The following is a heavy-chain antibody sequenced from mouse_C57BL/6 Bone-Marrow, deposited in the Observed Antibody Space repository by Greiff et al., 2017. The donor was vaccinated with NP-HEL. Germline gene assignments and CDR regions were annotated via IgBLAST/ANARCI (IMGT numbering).Heavy chain of an antibody. J-gene: IGHJ3*01. Sequence: QVQLQQPGTELVKPGASVKLSCKASGYTFTSYWMHWVKQRPGQGLEWIGNINPSNGGTNYNEKFKSKSTLTVDKSSSTAYMQLSSLTSEDSAVYYCARETMVTTPWFAYWGQGTLVTVSA. D-gene: IGHD2-2*01. CDR2: INPSNGGT. CDR1: GYTFTSYW. V-gene: IGHV1-53*01. CDR3: ARETMVTTPWFAY.